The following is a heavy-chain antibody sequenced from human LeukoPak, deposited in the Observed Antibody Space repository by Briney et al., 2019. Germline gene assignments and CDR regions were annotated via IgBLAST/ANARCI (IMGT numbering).Heavy chain of an antibody. CDR3: AYLGGYYFDY. Sequence: PGGSLRLSCAASGFTFSSYAMSWVRQAPGKGLEWVSAISGSGGSTYYADSVEGRFTISRDNSKNTLYLQMNSLRAEDTAVYYCAYLGGYYFDYWGQGTLVTVSS. CDR2: ISGSGGST. J-gene: IGHJ4*02. V-gene: IGHV3-23*01. CDR1: GFTFSSYA.